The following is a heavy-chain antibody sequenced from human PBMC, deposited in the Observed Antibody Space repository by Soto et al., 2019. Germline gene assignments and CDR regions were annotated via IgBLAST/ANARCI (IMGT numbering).Heavy chain of an antibody. Sequence: PSETLSLTCTVSGGSISSGGYYWSWIRQHPGKGLEWIGYIYYSGSTYYNPSLKSRVTISVDTSKNQFSLKLSSVTAADTAVYYCARVFGGSYGAVDPWGQGTLVTVSS. CDR1: GGSISSGGYY. J-gene: IGHJ5*02. V-gene: IGHV4-31*03. CDR2: IYYSGST. CDR3: ARVFGGSYGAVDP. D-gene: IGHD1-26*01.